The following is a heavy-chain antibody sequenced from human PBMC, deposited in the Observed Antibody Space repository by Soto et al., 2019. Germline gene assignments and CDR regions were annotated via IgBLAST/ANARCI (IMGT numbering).Heavy chain of an antibody. J-gene: IGHJ4*02. Sequence: GGSLRLSCTASGFTFGDYAMSWFRQAPGKGLEWVGFIRSKAYGGTTEYAASVKGRFTISRNDSKSMAYLQMNSLKTEDTAVYYCTRDITDDILTGYPYYFDYWGQGTLVTVSS. D-gene: IGHD3-9*01. CDR1: GFTFGDYA. CDR2: IRSKAYGGTT. CDR3: TRDITDDILTGYPYYFDY. V-gene: IGHV3-49*03.